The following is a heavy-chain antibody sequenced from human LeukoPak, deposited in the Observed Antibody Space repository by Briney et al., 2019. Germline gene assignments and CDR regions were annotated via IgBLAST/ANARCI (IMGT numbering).Heavy chain of an antibody. J-gene: IGHJ2*01. V-gene: IGHV4-59*01. CDR1: GGSISSYY. D-gene: IGHD5-24*01. CDR3: ARTRDGYNSWYFDL. CDR2: IYYSGST. Sequence: SETLSLTCTVFGGSISSYYWSWIRQPPGKGLEWIGYIYYSGSTNYNPSLKSRVTISVDTSKNQFSLKLSSVTAADTAVYYCARTRDGYNSWYFDLWGRGTLVTVSS.